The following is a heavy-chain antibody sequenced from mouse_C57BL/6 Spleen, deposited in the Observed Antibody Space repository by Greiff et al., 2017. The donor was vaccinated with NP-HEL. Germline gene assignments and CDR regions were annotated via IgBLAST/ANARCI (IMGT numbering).Heavy chain of an antibody. CDR1: GFTFSSYA. D-gene: IGHD4-1*02. V-gene: IGHV5-9-1*02. J-gene: IGHJ3*01. Sequence: EVQGVESGEGLVKPGGSLKLSCAASGFTFSSYAMSWVRQTPEKRLEWVAYISSGGDYIYYADTVKGRFTISRDNARNTLYLQMSSLKSEDTAMYYCTRDGAFSTGFAYWGQGTLVTVSA. CDR3: TRDGAFSTGFAY. CDR2: ISSGGDYI.